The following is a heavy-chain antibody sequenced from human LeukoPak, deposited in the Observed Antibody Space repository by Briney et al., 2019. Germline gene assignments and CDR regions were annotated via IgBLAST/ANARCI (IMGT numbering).Heavy chain of an antibody. CDR3: AKDAVLTYYYDSSGYSYFDY. Sequence: GGSLRLSCAASGFTFSSYAMSWVRQAPGKGLEWVSAIRGSGGSTYYADSVKGRFTISRDNSKNTPYLQMNSLRAEDTAVYYCAKDAVLTYYYDSSGYSYFDYWGQGTLVTVSS. J-gene: IGHJ4*02. V-gene: IGHV3-23*01. CDR2: IRGSGGST. CDR1: GFTFSSYA. D-gene: IGHD3-22*01.